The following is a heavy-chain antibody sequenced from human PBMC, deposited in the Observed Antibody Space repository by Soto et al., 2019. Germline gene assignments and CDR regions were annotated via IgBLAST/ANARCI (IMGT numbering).Heavy chain of an antibody. V-gene: IGHV2-5*02. CDR1: GFSLSTSGVG. Sequence: SGPTLVNPTQTLTLTCTFSGFSLSTSGVGVGWIRQPPGKALEWLALIYWDDDKRYSPSLKSRLTITKDTSKNQVVLTMTNMDPVDTATYYCAHSRRITMVRGVTPNGMDVWGQGTTVTV. D-gene: IGHD3-10*01. J-gene: IGHJ6*02. CDR2: IYWDDDK. CDR3: AHSRRITMVRGVTPNGMDV.